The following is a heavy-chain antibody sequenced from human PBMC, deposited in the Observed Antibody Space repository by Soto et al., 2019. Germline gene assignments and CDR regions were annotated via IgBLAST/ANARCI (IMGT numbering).Heavy chain of an antibody. V-gene: IGHV3-48*02. CDR3: ARDFKDGMAVATFDY. Sequence: EVQLVESGGGLVQPGGSLRLSCAASGFSFSTHYMNWVRQAPGKGLEWVSCISSSGSDIYYPDSVKGRFTISRDNAKNSLYLQMNSLRDEDTAVYYCARDFKDGMAVATFDYWGQGALVTVSS. CDR2: ISSSGSDI. J-gene: IGHJ4*02. CDR1: GFSFSTHY. D-gene: IGHD2-15*01.